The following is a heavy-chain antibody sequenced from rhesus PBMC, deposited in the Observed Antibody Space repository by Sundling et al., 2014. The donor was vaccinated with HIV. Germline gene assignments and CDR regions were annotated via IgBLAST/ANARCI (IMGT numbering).Heavy chain of an antibody. CDR1: GGSINSNY. V-gene: IGHV4-173*01. D-gene: IGHD7-45*01. CDR3: ARTTLTVHFDF. CDR2: VSGNTGST. Sequence: QLQLQESGPGLVKPSETLSVSCAVSGGSINSNYWSWIRQAPGKGLEWIGRVSGNTGSTDYSPSLKSRVTISTDTSKKQFSLNLSSVTAADTAVYFCARTTLTVHFDFWGQGVLVAVLL. J-gene: IGHJ4*01.